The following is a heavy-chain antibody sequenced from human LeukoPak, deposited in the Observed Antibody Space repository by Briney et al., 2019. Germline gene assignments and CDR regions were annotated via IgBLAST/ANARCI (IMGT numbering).Heavy chain of an antibody. CDR1: GFTFSTYW. Sequence: GGSLRLSCAASGFTFSTYWMSWVRQAPGKGLEWVANIKQDGSEKYYVDSVKGRFTISRDNSKNTLYLQMNSLRAEDTAVYYCAKENGYMNYFDYWGQGTLVTVSS. J-gene: IGHJ4*02. D-gene: IGHD5-12*01. CDR2: IKQDGSEK. CDR3: AKENGYMNYFDY. V-gene: IGHV3-7*03.